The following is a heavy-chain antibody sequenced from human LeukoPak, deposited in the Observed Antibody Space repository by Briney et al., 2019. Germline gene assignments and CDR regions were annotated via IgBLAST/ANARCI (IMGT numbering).Heavy chain of an antibody. CDR1: GFTFSNYA. J-gene: IGHJ4*02. V-gene: IGHV3-30*01. Sequence: GGSLRLSCAASGFTFSNYAMHWVRQAPGKGLEWVAVISNVETNTYYADSVKGRFTISRDNSKNTLYLQLNSLRAEDTSVYYCERDSTYYYASGSSGPHYFDYWGQGTLVTVSS. CDR3: ERDSTYYYASGSSGPHYFDY. CDR2: ISNVETNT. D-gene: IGHD3-10*01.